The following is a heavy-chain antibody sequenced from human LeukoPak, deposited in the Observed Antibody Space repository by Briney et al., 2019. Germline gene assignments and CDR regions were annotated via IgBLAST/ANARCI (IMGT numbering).Heavy chain of an antibody. Sequence: GQSLRLSCAASGFTLSSYAVHWVRQAPGKGLEWLAVLAADGTNKDHADSVKGRFTISRDTSKNTLYQQMNSLRLDDTAIYYCARDQYCSSAWRGWFDPWGQGTLVTVSA. D-gene: IGHD6-19*01. CDR1: GFTLSSYA. J-gene: IGHJ5*02. CDR3: ARDQYCSSAWRGWFDP. CDR2: LAADGTNK. V-gene: IGHV3-30*04.